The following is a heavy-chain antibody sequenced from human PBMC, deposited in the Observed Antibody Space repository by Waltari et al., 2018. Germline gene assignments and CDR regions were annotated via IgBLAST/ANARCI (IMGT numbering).Heavy chain of an antibody. CDR2: IYTSGSP. V-gene: IGHV4-4*07. J-gene: IGHJ3*02. D-gene: IGHD3-10*01. CDR1: GGSISSYY. CDR3: ARVITMVRGVIILDAFDI. Sequence: QVQLQESGPGLVKPSETLSLTCTVAGGSISSYYWSWIRQRAGKGLEWIGRIYTSGSPNYNPSLKSRVTMSVDTSKNQFSLKLSSVTAADTAVYYCARVITMVRGVIILDAFDIWGQGTMVTVSS.